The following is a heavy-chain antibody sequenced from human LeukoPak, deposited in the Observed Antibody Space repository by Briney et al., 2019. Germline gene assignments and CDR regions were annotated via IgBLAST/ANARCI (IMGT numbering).Heavy chain of an antibody. CDR3: ARDSVEWYIFDY. V-gene: IGHV3-74*01. Sequence: GGSLRLSCAASGFTLSSYWMHWVRQAPGKGPVRVARTNRDGSSTAYADSVKGRFTISKDNAKNTLYLLMNSLRAEDTAVYYCARDSVEWYIFDYWGQGTLVTVSS. J-gene: IGHJ4*02. CDR1: GFTLSSYW. CDR2: TNRDGSST. D-gene: IGHD3-3*01.